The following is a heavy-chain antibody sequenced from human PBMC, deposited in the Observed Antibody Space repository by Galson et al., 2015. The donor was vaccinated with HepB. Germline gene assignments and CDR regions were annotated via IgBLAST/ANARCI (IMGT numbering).Heavy chain of an antibody. J-gene: IGHJ4*02. V-gene: IGHV3-33*01. CDR1: GFTFRTYN. D-gene: IGHD5-18*01. CDR2: IWYDGSNK. Sequence: SLRLSCAASGFTFRTYNIHWVRQAPGKGLEWVAAIWYDGSNKYYADSVKGRFTISRDNSNNTVHVQMNSLRAEDTGLYFCASGMGYSYGYFDSWGQGTLVTVTS. CDR3: ASGMGYSYGYFDS.